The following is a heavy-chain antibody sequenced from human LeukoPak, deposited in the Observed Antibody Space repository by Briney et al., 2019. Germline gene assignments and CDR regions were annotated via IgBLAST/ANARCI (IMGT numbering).Heavy chain of an antibody. CDR2: FDPEDGET. V-gene: IGHV1-24*01. D-gene: IGHD3-10*01. CDR3: ATVRITVVRGDLYGMDV. CDR1: GYTLTELS. Sequence: ASVKVSCKVSGYTLTELSMHWVRQAPGKGLEWMGGFDPEDGETIYAQKFQGRVTMTEDTSTDTAYMELSSLRSEDTAVYYCATVRITVVRGDLYGMDVWGQGTTVTVSS. J-gene: IGHJ6*02.